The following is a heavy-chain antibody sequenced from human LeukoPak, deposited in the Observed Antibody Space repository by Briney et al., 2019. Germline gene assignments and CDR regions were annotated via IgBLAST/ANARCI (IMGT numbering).Heavy chain of an antibody. CDR2: TRYDGGNE. D-gene: IGHD1-14*01. CDR1: GLPFSTYG. V-gene: IGHV3-30*02. Sequence: PGGSLRLSCAASGLPFSTYGMHWVRQAPGKGLEWVAYTRYDGGNEYYTDSVKGRFTISRDNAKNSLHLLMNSLIADDTAMYYCARARIDYWGQGTLVTVSS. J-gene: IGHJ4*02. CDR3: ARARIDY.